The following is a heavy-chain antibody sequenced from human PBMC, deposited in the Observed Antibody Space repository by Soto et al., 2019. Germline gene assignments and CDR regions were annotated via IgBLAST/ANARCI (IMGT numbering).Heavy chain of an antibody. Sequence: SLTCTVSGGSISSGDYYWSWIRQPPGKGLEWIGYIYYSGSTYYNPSLKSRVTISVDTSKNQFSLKLSSVTAADTAVYYCARERLVRTYYYYGMDVWGQGTTVTVSS. V-gene: IGHV4-30-4*01. CDR2: IYYSGST. D-gene: IGHD3-10*01. CDR3: ARERLVRTYYYYGMDV. J-gene: IGHJ6*02. CDR1: GGSISSGDYY.